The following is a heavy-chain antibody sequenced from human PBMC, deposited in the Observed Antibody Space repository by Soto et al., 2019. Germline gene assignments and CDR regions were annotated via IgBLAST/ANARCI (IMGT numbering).Heavy chain of an antibody. V-gene: IGHV1-3*01. D-gene: IGHD3-22*01. J-gene: IGHJ4*02. CDR3: ARHRFNYYDHTVYYYFEY. CDR1: GYTFTSYA. Sequence: ASVKVSCKASGYTFTSYAMHWVRQAPGQRLEWMGWINAGNGNTKYSQKFQGRVTITRDTSASTAYMEMSSLRSDETAVYYCARHRFNYYDHTVYYYFEYWGQGTMLTVSS. CDR2: INAGNGNT.